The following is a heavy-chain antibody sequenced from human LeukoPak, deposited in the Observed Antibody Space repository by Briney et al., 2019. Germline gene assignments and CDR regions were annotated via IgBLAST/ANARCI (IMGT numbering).Heavy chain of an antibody. Sequence: PGGSLRLSCAASGFTFSSYAMSWVRQAPGKGLEWVSAISGSGGSTYYADSVKGRFTISRDNSKNTLYLQMNSLRAEDTAVYYCAKDYYYDSSGYYSPIDYWGQGTLVTVSS. CDR1: GFTFSSYA. D-gene: IGHD3-22*01. CDR2: ISGSGGST. J-gene: IGHJ4*02. V-gene: IGHV3-23*01. CDR3: AKDYYYDSSGYYSPIDY.